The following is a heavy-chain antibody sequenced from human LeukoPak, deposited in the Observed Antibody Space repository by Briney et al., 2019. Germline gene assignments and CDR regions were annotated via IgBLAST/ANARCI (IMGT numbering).Heavy chain of an antibody. J-gene: IGHJ4*02. CDR3: ARTVAAAWGYFDY. D-gene: IGHD6-13*01. CDR1: GFTFSSYE. V-gene: IGHV3-48*03. Sequence: GGSLRLSCAASGFTFSSYEMNWVRQAPGKGLEWVSYISSSGTTIYYVDSVKGRFTISRDNAKNSLFLQMNSLRAEDTAVYYCARTVAAAWGYFDYWGQGTLVTVSS. CDR2: ISSSGTTI.